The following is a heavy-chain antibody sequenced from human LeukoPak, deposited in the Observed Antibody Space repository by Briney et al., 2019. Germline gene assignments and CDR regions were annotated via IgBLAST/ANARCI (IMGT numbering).Heavy chain of an antibody. Sequence: SETLSLTCAVYGGSFSGYNWSWIRQPPGKGLEWIGEINQSGSTNYNPSLKSRVTVSADTSKNQFSLKLNSVTAADTAAYYCATSGSYRDYWGQGTLVTVSS. D-gene: IGHD1-26*01. CDR1: GGSFSGYN. J-gene: IGHJ4*02. CDR3: ATSGSYRDY. CDR2: INQSGST. V-gene: IGHV4-34*01.